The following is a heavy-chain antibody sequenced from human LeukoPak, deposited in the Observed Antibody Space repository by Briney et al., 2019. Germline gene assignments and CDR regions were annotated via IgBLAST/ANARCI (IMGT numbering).Heavy chain of an antibody. CDR2: ISAYNGNT. CDR3: ARDGLTIFGVVSIDPSDNWFDP. J-gene: IGHJ5*02. Sequence: ASVKVSCKASGYTFTSYGVSWVRQAPGQGLEWMGRISAYNGNTNYAQKLQGRVTMTTDTSTSTAYMELRSLRSDDTAVYYCARDGLTIFGVVSIDPSDNWFDPWGQGTLVTVSS. D-gene: IGHD3-3*01. V-gene: IGHV1-18*01. CDR1: GYTFTSYG.